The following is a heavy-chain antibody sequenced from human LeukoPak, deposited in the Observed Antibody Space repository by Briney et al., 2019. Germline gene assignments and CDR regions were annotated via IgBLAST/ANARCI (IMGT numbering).Heavy chain of an antibody. CDR2: IYSGGST. D-gene: IGHD3-16*01. CDR1: GFTVSSNY. J-gene: IGHJ6*02. V-gene: IGHV3-53*04. Sequence: GGSLRLSCAASGFTVSSNYMSWVRQAPGKGLEWVSVIYSGGSTYYADSVKGRFTISRHNSKNTLYLQMSSLRAEDTAVYYCARDGRLRPARYYGMDVWGQGTTVTVSS. CDR3: ARDGRLRPARYYGMDV.